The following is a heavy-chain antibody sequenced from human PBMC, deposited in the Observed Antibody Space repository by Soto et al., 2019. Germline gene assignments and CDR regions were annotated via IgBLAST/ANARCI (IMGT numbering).Heavy chain of an antibody. J-gene: IGHJ4*02. CDR3: AKQFSSGWSHLDY. CDR1: GFSFDDYN. D-gene: IGHD6-19*01. V-gene: IGHV3-43*01. Sequence: GGSLRLSCAASGFSFDDYNMHWVRQAPGKGLEWVSLISWDGGTTYYADSVKGRFTVSRDNSENSLYLQMNSLRFEDTGLYYCAKQFSSGWSHLDYWGLGTLVTVS. CDR2: ISWDGGTT.